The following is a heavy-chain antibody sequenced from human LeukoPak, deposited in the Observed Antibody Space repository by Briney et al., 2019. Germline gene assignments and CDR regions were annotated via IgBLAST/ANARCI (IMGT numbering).Heavy chain of an antibody. J-gene: IGHJ4*02. CDR2: ISGSGGST. V-gene: IGHV3-23*01. CDR3: ARFPYCSGGSCYPTDY. CDR1: GFTFSSYA. D-gene: IGHD2-15*01. Sequence: GGSLRLSCAASGFTFSSYAMSWVRQAPGKGLEWVSAISGSGGSTYYADSVKGRFTISRDNSKNTLYLQMNSLRAEDTAVYYCARFPYCSGGSCYPTDYWGQGTLVTVSS.